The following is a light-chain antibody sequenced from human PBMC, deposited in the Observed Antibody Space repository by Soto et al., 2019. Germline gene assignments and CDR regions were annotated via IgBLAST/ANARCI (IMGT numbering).Light chain of an antibody. Sequence: DIQMTQSPSSLSASVGDRVTITCRASQTISSYLNWYQQKPGKAPKVLIYAASSLQSGVPSRFSGSGSGTDFTLTINSLQPEDFATYYCQQSYSTPPAFGQGTRLEIK. V-gene: IGKV1-39*01. J-gene: IGKJ5*01. CDR3: QQSYSTPPA. CDR1: QTISSY. CDR2: AAS.